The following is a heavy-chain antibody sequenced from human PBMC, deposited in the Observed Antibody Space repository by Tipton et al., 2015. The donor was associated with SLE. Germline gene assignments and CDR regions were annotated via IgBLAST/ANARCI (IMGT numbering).Heavy chain of an antibody. CDR1: GDSINGNY. CDR3: ARDSPGDFDWFDAFDI. Sequence: TLSLTCTVSGDSINGNYWTWIRQPPGKGLEFVGYVYSSGFSDYNPSLTSRVTISVDTSKNQFSLKLSSVTAADTAVYYCARDSPGDFDWFDAFDIWGQGTMVTVSS. V-gene: IGHV4-59*01. D-gene: IGHD3-9*01. J-gene: IGHJ3*02. CDR2: VYSSGFS.